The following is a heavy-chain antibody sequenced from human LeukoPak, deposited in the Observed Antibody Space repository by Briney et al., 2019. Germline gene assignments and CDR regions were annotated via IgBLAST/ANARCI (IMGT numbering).Heavy chain of an antibody. CDR3: ACRKYGSPWFDP. D-gene: IGHD6-6*01. Sequence: GESLQISCRSSAYVFSTYWIGWVRQTSGKGLEWMGVIYPGKSATRYNPSFQGQVSISVDMSISTAYLQWSSLKASDSAIYYCACRKYGSPWFDPWGQGTLITVSS. CDR2: IYPGKSAT. J-gene: IGHJ5*02. V-gene: IGHV5-51*01. CDR1: AYVFSTYW.